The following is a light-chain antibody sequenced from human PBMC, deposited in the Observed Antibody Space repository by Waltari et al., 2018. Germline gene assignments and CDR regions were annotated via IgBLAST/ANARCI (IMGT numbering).Light chain of an antibody. CDR2: RNN. J-gene: IGLJ1*01. CDR1: SSNIGSNY. CDR3: AAWDDSLSGRV. V-gene: IGLV1-47*01. Sequence: SVLTQPPSASGNPGQRVTISCSGSSSNIGSNYVYWYQQLPGTAPKLPIYRNNQRPSGVPDRFSGSKSGTSASLAISGLRSEDEADYYCAAWDDSLSGRVFGTGTKVTVL.